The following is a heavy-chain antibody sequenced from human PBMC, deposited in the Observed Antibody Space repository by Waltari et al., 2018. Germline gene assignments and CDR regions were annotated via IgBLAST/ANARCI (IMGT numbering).Heavy chain of an antibody. CDR1: VFIFGSPW. D-gene: IGHD1-26*01. CDR2: IKQDGTAE. CDR3: ARAGVGAISFSDY. Sequence: EVQLVESGGGLVQPGGSLRRSCAASVFIFGSPWMSWVRQAPGKGLEWVANIKQDGTAEYYVDSVRGRFTISRDNAKNSLFLQMNSLRAEDTAVYYCARAGVGAISFSDYWGQGTLVSVSS. J-gene: IGHJ4*02. V-gene: IGHV3-7*01.